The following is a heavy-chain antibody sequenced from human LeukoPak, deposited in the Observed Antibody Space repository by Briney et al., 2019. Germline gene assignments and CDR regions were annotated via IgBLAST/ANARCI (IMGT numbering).Heavy chain of an antibody. CDR2: ICGSGGGT. Sequence: GGALRLSCAASGVTPSGYAMSWGRPAPGTGGERVSEICGSGGGTYNADSVKGRFTLSRDTSKKTRYMRMYRVRAGDTAVYICARSAFTRFDYWGQGTLVTVSS. V-gene: IGHV3-23*01. J-gene: IGHJ4*02. CDR1: GVTPSGYA. CDR3: ARSAFTRFDY.